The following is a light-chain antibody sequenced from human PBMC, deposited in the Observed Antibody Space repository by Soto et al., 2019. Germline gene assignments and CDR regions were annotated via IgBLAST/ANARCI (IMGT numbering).Light chain of an antibody. V-gene: IGLV3-21*04. CDR1: NIGSKS. J-gene: IGLJ2*01. CDR3: QVWDSSSAPK. Sequence: SYELTQPPSVSVAPGQTARITCGGNNIGSKSVHWYQQKPGQAPVLVIYYDSDRPSGIPERFSGSNSGNTATLTISRVEAGDEADYYCQVWDSSSAPKVGGGTQLTVL. CDR2: YDS.